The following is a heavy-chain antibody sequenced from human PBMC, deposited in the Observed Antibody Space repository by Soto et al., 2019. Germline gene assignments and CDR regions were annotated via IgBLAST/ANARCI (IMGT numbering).Heavy chain of an antibody. CDR1: GFTFSSYN. Sequence: GSLRLSCAVSGFTFSSYNMNWVRQAPGKGLEWVSSIGSGSRYIYNADSVKGRFTISRDNAKNSLHLQMNSLRAEDTAVYYCAKGMLYGMDVWGQGTTVTVSS. J-gene: IGHJ6*02. D-gene: IGHD2-8*01. CDR3: AKGMLYGMDV. V-gene: IGHV3-21*04. CDR2: IGSGSRYI.